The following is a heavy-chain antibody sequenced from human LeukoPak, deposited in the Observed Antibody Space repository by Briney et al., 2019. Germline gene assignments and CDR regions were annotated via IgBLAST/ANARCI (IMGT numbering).Heavy chain of an antibody. Sequence: PGGSLRLSCAASGFTFSSYSMNWVRQAPGKGLGWVSSISSSSSYKYYADSAKGRFTISRDNAKNSLYLQMNSLRAEDTAVYYCARVGAPLYYYYYMDVWGKGTTVTVSS. CDR1: GFTFSSYS. V-gene: IGHV3-21*01. CDR2: ISSSSSYK. J-gene: IGHJ6*03. CDR3: ARVGAPLYYYYYMDV.